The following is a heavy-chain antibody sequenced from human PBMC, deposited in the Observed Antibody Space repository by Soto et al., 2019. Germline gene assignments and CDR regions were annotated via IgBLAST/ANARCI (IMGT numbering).Heavy chain of an antibody. CDR2: IYGGGST. Sequence: EVQLVESGGGLVQPGGSLRLSCAGSGFTVSSDNMSWVRQAPGKGLEWVSLIYGGGSTSYADSVKGRFTISRDNFKNTLYLQMNSLRVEDTAVYYCARDRNSAYHMGYWGQGTLVIVSS. CDR1: GFTVSSDN. D-gene: IGHD3-22*01. CDR3: ARDRNSAYHMGY. V-gene: IGHV3-66*01. J-gene: IGHJ4*02.